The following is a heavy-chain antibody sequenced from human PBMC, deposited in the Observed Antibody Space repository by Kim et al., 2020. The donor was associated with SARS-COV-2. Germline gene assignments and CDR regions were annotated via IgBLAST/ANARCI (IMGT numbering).Heavy chain of an antibody. J-gene: IGHJ3*02. CDR1: AGSISSGDYF. CDR2: IHYSGST. Sequence: SETLSLTCTVSAGSISSGDYFWTWIRQHPGKGLEWIGYIHYSGSTYYSPSLKSRVAISGDTSKNQFSLRLSSVTAADTAVYYCAREVASMDAFDIWGQGTMVTVSS. D-gene: IGHD5-12*01. V-gene: IGHV4-31*03. CDR3: AREVASMDAFDI.